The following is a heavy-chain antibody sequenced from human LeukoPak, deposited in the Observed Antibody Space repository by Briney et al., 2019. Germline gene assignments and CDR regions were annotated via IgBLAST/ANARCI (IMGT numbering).Heavy chain of an antibody. Sequence: SETLSLTCTVSGGSISSGSYYWSWIRQPAGKGLEWIGRIYTSGSTNYNPSLKSRVTISVDTSKNQFSLKLSSVTAADTAVYYCASLEGNWFDPWGQGTLVTVSS. V-gene: IGHV4-61*02. J-gene: IGHJ5*02. CDR3: ASLEGNWFDP. CDR2: IYTSGST. CDR1: GGSISSGSYY.